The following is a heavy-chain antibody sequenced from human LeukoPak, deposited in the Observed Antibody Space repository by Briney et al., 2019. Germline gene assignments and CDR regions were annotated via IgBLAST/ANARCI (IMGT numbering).Heavy chain of an antibody. CDR2: TYYRSKWYN. J-gene: IGHJ6*03. V-gene: IGHV6-1*01. D-gene: IGHD2-2*01. CDR1: GDSVSSNSAA. Sequence: SQTLSLTCAISGDSVSSNSAAWNWIRQSPSRGLEWLGRTYYRSKWYNDYAVSVKSRTTINPDTSKNQFSLQLNSVTPEDTAVYYCAREDIVVVPAARFFYYYMDVWGKGTTVTVSS. CDR3: AREDIVVVPAARFFYYYMDV.